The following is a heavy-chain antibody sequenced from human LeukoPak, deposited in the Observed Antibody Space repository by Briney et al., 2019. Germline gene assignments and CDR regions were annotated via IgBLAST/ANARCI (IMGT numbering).Heavy chain of an antibody. J-gene: IGHJ4*02. D-gene: IGHD5-18*01. CDR1: GLTVSSNY. Sequence: GGSLRLSCAASGLTVSSNYMSWVRQAPGKGLEWVAVISYDGSNKYYADSVKGRYTISRDKSKNTLYLQMNSLRAEDTAVYYCAKEVRGFSYGSDWGQGTLVTVSS. CDR3: AKEVRGFSYGSD. CDR2: ISYDGSNK. V-gene: IGHV3-30*18.